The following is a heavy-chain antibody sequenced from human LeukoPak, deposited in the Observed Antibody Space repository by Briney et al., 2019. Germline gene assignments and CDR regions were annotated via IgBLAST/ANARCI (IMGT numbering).Heavy chain of an antibody. CDR1: GYTFTSYS. D-gene: IGHD2-2*01. V-gene: IGHV1-18*01. J-gene: IGHJ6*02. CDR2: IGADNGNT. Sequence: ASVKVSCKASGYTFTSYSISWVRQVPGQGLEWMGWIGADNGNTKYTQKLQGRVTVTTDTSTSTAYMELRSLRSDDTAVYYCATEVDCSTTSCYALGYYGLEVWGQGTTVTVSS. CDR3: ATEVDCSTTSCYALGYYGLEV.